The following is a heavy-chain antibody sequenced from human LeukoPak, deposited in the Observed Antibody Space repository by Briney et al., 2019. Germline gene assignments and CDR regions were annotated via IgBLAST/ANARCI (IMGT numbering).Heavy chain of an antibody. CDR3: ARVGGVYSGYYTGGTFDY. J-gene: IGHJ4*02. Sequence: GGSLRLSCAASGFTFSDYYMSWIRQAPGKGLEWVSYISSSGSTIYYADSVKGRFTISRDNAKNSLYLQMNSLRAEDTAVYYCARVGGVYSGYYTGGTFDYWGQGTLVTVSS. D-gene: IGHD5-12*01. CDR2: ISSSGSTI. V-gene: IGHV3-11*01. CDR1: GFTFSDYY.